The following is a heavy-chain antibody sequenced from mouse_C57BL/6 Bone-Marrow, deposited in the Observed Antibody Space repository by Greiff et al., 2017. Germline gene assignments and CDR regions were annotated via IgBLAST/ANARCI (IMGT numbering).Heavy chain of an antibody. Sequence: EVQLQESGPELVKPGASVKIPCKASGYTFTDYNMDWVKQSHGKSLEWIGDINPNNGGTIYNQKFKGKATLTVDKSSSTAYMELRSLTSEDTAVYYCARSSSYYYGRYYYAMDYWGQGTSVTVSS. CDR1: GYTFTDYN. CDR2: INPNNGGT. D-gene: IGHD1-1*01. V-gene: IGHV1-18*01. J-gene: IGHJ4*01. CDR3: ARSSSYYYGRYYYAMDY.